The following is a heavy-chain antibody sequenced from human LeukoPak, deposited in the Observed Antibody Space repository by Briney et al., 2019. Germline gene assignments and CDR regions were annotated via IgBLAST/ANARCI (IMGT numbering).Heavy chain of an antibody. J-gene: IGHJ6*02. V-gene: IGHV3-11*05. CDR2: ISSSSSYT. CDR3: ARDLIENLGYCSGGSCQYCYYYGMDV. D-gene: IGHD2-15*01. CDR1: GFSFSDYY. Sequence: PGGSLRLSCAASGFSFSDYYMSWIRQAPGKGLEWVSYISSSSSYTNYADSVKGRFTISRDNAKNSLYLQMNSLRAEDTAVYYCARDLIENLGYCSGGSCQYCYYYGMDVWGQGTTVTVSS.